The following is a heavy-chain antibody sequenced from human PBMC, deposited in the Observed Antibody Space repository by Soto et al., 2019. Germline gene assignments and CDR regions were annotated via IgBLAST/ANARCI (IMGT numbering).Heavy chain of an antibody. CDR1: GDTFSFYT. V-gene: IGHV1-69*02. Sequence: QVQLVQSGTEVKKPGSSVKVSCKASGDTFSFYTINWVRQAPGLGLEWVGRINPIVSMSNYAQKFQGRVSMTADKSTSTAYMERRSLRSDATAMYFCAASYGSGYRAFDYWGQGALVIVSS. J-gene: IGHJ4*02. CDR2: INPIVSMS. D-gene: IGHD3-10*01. CDR3: AASYGSGYRAFDY.